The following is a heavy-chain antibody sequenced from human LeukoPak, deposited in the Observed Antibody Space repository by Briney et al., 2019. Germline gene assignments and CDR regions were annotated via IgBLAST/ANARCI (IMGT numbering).Heavy chain of an antibody. CDR2: IRSKANSYAT. J-gene: IGHJ4*02. V-gene: IGHV3-73*01. Sequence: GGSLRLSRAASGFTFSGSAIHWVRQASGKGLEWVGRIRSKANSYATSSAASVKGRFTISRDDSKNTAYLQMSSLKTEDTAVYYCTRDYGVLFDYWGQGTLVTVSS. D-gene: IGHD4-17*01. CDR1: GFTFSGSA. CDR3: TRDYGVLFDY.